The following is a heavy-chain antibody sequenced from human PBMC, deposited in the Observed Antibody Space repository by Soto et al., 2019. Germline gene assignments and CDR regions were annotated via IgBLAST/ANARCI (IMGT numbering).Heavy chain of an antibody. V-gene: IGHV1-69*01. Sequence: QVQLEQSGAEVREPGSSVKVSCKASGDLFNNYAFNWVRQAPGQGLEWMGRISPLFSTTNYAQKFQGRVTIGADELTTTVFLELNNLETEDTAMYFCVASSSVAAAGYFKLWGQGTLVTVSP. J-gene: IGHJ4*02. CDR2: ISPLFSTT. D-gene: IGHD6-13*01. CDR1: GDLFNNYA. CDR3: VASSSVAAAGYFKL.